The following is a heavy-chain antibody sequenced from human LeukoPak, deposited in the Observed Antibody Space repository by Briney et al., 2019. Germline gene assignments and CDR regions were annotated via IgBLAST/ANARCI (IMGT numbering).Heavy chain of an antibody. CDR1: GFIFSSYG. J-gene: IGHJ3*02. CDR3: SRRATDSPYAFGI. D-gene: IGHD1-26*01. CDR2: IWYDGSNK. V-gene: IGHV3-33*01. Sequence: PGRSLRLSCAASGFIFSSYGIHWVRQAPGKGLEWVALIWYDGSNKYYADSVRGRFTISRDNSKNTVYLQLDSLRAEDTALYYCSRRATDSPYAFGIWGQGTMVTVSS.